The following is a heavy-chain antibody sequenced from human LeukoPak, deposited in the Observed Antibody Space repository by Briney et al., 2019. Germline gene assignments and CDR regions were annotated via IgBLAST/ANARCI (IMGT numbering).Heavy chain of an antibody. CDR3: ARSRSGLVLDY. Sequence: GGSLRLSCAASAFIISDNFMNWVRQAPGKGLEWVSSISSSGSYIYYADSVKGRFTFSRDNAKNSLYLQMDSLRAEDTAVYYCARSRSGLVLDYWGQGTLVTVSS. D-gene: IGHD3-22*01. J-gene: IGHJ4*02. CDR2: ISSSGSYI. CDR1: AFIISDNF. V-gene: IGHV3-21*01.